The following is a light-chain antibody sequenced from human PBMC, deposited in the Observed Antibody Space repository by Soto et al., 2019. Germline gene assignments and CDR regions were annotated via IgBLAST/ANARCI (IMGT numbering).Light chain of an antibody. CDR3: QSYDNSLNHVV. CDR2: GDN. Sequence: QSVLTQPPSVSGAPGQRVTIPCTGSNSNIGSFYDVHWYQQLPGTVPKLLIYGDNNRPSGVPDRFSGSKSGTAASLAITGLQAEDEADYYCQSYDNSLNHVVFGGGTKLNVL. V-gene: IGLV1-40*01. J-gene: IGLJ2*01. CDR1: NSNIGSFYD.